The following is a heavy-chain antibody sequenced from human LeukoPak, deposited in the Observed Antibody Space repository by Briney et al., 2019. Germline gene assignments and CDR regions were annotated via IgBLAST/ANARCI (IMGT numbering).Heavy chain of an antibody. D-gene: IGHD3-10*01. CDR3: ARVTGPTSTVVRGVIIPAFDS. J-gene: IGHJ4*02. CDR1: GFTFSNYA. Sequence: PGGSLRLSCAASGFTFSNYAMTWVRQAPGKGLEWVSTVTPGVYTYYADSVRGRFTISRDISKNTLYLQMNSLRAEDTAVYYCARVTGPTSTVVRGVIIPAFDSWGQGTLVTVSS. V-gene: IGHV3-23*01. CDR2: VTPGVYT.